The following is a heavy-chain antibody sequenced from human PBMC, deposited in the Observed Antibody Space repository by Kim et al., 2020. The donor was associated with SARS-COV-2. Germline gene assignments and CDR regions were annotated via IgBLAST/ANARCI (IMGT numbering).Heavy chain of an antibody. J-gene: IGHJ4*02. Sequence: GGSLRLSCAASGFTFSSYAMGWVRQAPGKGLDWVSVISGSGGNVYYADSVKGRFTISRDNSKNTVYLQMTSLRAEDTAIYYCARNRASDYWGQGTLVTVSS. CDR1: GFTFSSYA. CDR2: ISGSGGNV. V-gene: IGHV3-23*01. CDR3: ARNRASDY.